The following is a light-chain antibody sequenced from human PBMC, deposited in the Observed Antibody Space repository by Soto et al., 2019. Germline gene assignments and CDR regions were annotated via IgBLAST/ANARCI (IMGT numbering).Light chain of an antibody. CDR3: QQRRKT. CDR2: NAS. J-gene: IGKJ1*01. CDR1: QSVSIY. Sequence: EIVLTQSPATLSLSLGERATLSCRASQSVSIYLAWYQQKPGQAPRLLIYNASNRATGIPARFSGSGSGTDFTLTISCLEPEDFAVYYCQQRRKTFGQGTKVEIK. V-gene: IGKV3-11*01.